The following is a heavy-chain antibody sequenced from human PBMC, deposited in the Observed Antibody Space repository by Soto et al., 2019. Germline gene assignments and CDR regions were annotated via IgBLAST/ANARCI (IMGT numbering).Heavy chain of an antibody. D-gene: IGHD3-22*01. CDR3: ANGVVVITSYLQH. Sequence: QVQLVESGGGVVQSGRSLRLSCAASGFSFSNYGMHWVRQAPGKGLEWVAVISYDGSNKDYADSVKGRFTISRDNSNNTLYLQMNSLTAEDTAVYYCANGVVVITSYLQHWGQGTLVTVSS. V-gene: IGHV3-30*18. CDR1: GFSFSNYG. CDR2: ISYDGSNK. J-gene: IGHJ1*01.